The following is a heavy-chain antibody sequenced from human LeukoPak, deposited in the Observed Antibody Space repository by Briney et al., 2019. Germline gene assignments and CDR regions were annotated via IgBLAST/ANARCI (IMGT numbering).Heavy chain of an antibody. Sequence: PGGSLRLSCAASGFTVSSNYMSWVRQAPGKGLEWVSVIYSGGSTYYADSVKGRFTISRDNSKNTLYLQMNSLRAEDTAVYYCVKYSDSVVSAALLDAFDIWGQGTMVTVSS. CDR2: IYSGGST. D-gene: IGHD2-2*01. CDR3: VKYSDSVVSAALLDAFDI. CDR1: GFTVSSNY. J-gene: IGHJ3*02. V-gene: IGHV3-66*01.